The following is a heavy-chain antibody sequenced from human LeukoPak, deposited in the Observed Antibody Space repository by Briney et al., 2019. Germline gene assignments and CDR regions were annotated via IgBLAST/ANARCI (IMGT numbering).Heavy chain of an antibody. CDR2: ISYSGST. CDR1: GYSISSGYY. J-gene: IGHJ2*01. D-gene: IGHD6-13*01. Sequence: SETLSLTCTVSGYSISSGYYWGWIRQPPGKGLELIGTISYSGSTYDNPSLKSRVTISVDTSKNQFSLKLSSVTAADTAVYYCARVYYSNSYDYWYFDLWGRGTLVTVSS. V-gene: IGHV4-38-2*02. CDR3: ARVYYSNSYDYWYFDL.